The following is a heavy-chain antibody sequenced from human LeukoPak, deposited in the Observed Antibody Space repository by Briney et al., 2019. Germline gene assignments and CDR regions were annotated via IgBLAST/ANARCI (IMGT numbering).Heavy chain of an antibody. Sequence: PVKVSCKASGGTFSSYAISWVRQAPGQGLEWMGRIIPIFGIANYAQKFQGRVTITADKSTSTAYMEPSSLRSEDTAVYYCARDCSGGLCGSDPWGQGTLVTVSS. CDR1: GGTFSSYA. J-gene: IGHJ5*02. D-gene: IGHD2-15*01. V-gene: IGHV1-69*04. CDR3: ARDCSGGLCGSDP. CDR2: IIPIFGIA.